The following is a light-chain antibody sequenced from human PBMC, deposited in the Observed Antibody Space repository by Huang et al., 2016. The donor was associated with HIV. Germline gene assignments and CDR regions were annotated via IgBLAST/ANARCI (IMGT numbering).Light chain of an antibody. CDR2: GAS. CDR3: QQYNNGCT. CDR1: QSVSSY. V-gene: IGKV3-15*01. J-gene: IGKJ2*02. Sequence: EIVMTQSPATLSVSPGERATLSCRASQSVSSYLAWYQQKPGQSPRLLIYGASTRATGIPARFSGSGSGTEFTLTITSLQSEDVVVYYCQQYNNGCTFGQGTKLEIK.